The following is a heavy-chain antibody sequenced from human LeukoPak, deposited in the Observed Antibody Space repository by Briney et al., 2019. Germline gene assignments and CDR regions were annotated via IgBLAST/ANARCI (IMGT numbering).Heavy chain of an antibody. Sequence: GGSLRLSCAASGFTFSSYWMSWVRQAPGKGLEWVANIKQDGSEKYYADSVKGRFTISRDNSKNTLYLQMNSLRAEDTAVYYCAKGGSHIAAAGIDYWGQGTLVTVSS. D-gene: IGHD6-13*01. CDR3: AKGGSHIAAAGIDY. CDR2: IKQDGSEK. CDR1: GFTFSSYW. J-gene: IGHJ4*02. V-gene: IGHV3-7*01.